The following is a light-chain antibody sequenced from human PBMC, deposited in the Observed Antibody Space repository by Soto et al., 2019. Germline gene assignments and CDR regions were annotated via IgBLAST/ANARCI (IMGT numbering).Light chain of an antibody. V-gene: IGKV3-20*01. CDR3: QHYGFSWLT. CDR2: GAS. CDR1: QSVSSTS. Sequence: EIVLTQSPGTLSLSPGERATLSCRASQSVSSTSLAWYQQKPGQAPRLLLYGASSRATDIPDRFSGSGSGTDFTLTISRLEPADFAVYYCQHYGFSWLTVGGGTKVEIK. J-gene: IGKJ4*01.